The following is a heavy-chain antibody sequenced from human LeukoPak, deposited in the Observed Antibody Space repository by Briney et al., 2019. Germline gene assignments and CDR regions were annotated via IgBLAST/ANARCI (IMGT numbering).Heavy chain of an antibody. D-gene: IGHD3-10*01. J-gene: IGHJ5*02. CDR3: ARGRGSYGWFDP. CDR1: GFTVSSFW. Sequence: GGSLRLSCAASGFTVSSFWMHWVRQAPGKGLVWVSRISGDGSNTYYADSVKGRFTISRDNAKNTLYLQMNSLRVEDTAEYYCARGRGSYGWFDPWGQGTLVTVSS. CDR2: ISGDGSNT. V-gene: IGHV3-74*01.